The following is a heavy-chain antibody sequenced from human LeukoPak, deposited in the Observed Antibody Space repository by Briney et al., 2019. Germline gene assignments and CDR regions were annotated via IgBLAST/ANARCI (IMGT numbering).Heavy chain of an antibody. V-gene: IGHV4-34*01. CDR2: INHSGST. CDR1: GGSFSGYY. D-gene: IGHD3-22*01. J-gene: IGHJ3*02. CDR3: ARLLRTYYYDSSGSRDAFDI. Sequence: SETLSLTCAVYGGSFSGYYWSWIRQPPGKGLEWIGEINHSGSTNYNPSLKGRVTISVDTSKNQFSLKLSSVTAADTAVYYCARLLRTYYYDSSGSRDAFDIWGQGTMVTVSS.